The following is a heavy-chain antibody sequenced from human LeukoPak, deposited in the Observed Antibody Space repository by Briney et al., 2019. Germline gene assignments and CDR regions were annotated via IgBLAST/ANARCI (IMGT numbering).Heavy chain of an antibody. J-gene: IGHJ3*02. Sequence: GGSLRLSCAASGFTFSSYAMIWVRQAPGKGLEWVSAISGSGGSTYYADSVKGRFTISRDNSKNTLYLQMNSLRAEDTAVYYCAKDPTTYYYDSSGYPDAFDIWGQGTMVTVSS. D-gene: IGHD3-22*01. CDR1: GFTFSSYA. CDR2: ISGSGGST. V-gene: IGHV3-23*01. CDR3: AKDPTTYYYDSSGYPDAFDI.